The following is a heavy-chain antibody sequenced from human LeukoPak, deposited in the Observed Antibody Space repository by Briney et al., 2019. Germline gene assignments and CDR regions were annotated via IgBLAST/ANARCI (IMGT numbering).Heavy chain of an antibody. CDR2: IYSGGST. Sequence: GGSLRLSCAASGFTVSSNYMSWVRQAPGKGLEWVSVIYSGGSTYYADSVKGRFTISRDNSKNTLYLQMNSLRAEDTAVYYCARGRERWLPLDVWGEGTTVTVSS. CDR1: GFTVSSNY. V-gene: IGHV3-53*01. J-gene: IGHJ6*04. D-gene: IGHD5-24*01. CDR3: ARGRERWLPLDV.